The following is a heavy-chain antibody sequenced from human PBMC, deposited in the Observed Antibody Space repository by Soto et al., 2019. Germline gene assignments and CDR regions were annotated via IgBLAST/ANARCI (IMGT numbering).Heavy chain of an antibody. J-gene: IGHJ6*02. D-gene: IGHD3-3*02. CDR2: TYYRSKWYN. CDR3: ARHSIFGVVIKGWVDYHYGMDV. Sequence: PSQTLSLTCAISGDSVSSNSAAWNWIRQSPSRGLEWLGRTYYRSKWYNDYAVSVKSRITINPDTSKNQFSLQLNSVTPEDTAVYYCARHSIFGVVIKGWVDYHYGMDVWGQGTTVTVSS. V-gene: IGHV6-1*01. CDR1: GDSVSSNSAA.